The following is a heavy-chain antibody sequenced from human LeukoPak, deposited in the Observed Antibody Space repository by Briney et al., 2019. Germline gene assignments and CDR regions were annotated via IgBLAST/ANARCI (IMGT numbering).Heavy chain of an antibody. CDR3: ARDYRLNDGYDVFDI. D-gene: IGHD1-1*01. CDR1: GYTFTSYD. CDR2: MNPNSGNT. Sequence: ASVKVSCKASGYTFTSYDINWVRQATGQGLEWMGWMNPNSGNTGYAQKFQGRVTITRNTSISTAYMELSSLRSEDTAVYYCARDYRLNDGYDVFDIWGQGTMVTVSS. V-gene: IGHV1-8*03. J-gene: IGHJ3*02.